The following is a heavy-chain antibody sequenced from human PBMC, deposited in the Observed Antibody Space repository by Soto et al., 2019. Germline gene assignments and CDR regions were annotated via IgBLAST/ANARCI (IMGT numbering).Heavy chain of an antibody. CDR2: FDPEDGET. V-gene: IGHV1-24*01. J-gene: IGHJ5*02. Sequence: ASVKVSCKASGYTFTSYGISWVRQAPGQGLEWMGGFDPEDGETIYAQKFQGRVTMTEDTSTDTAYMELSSLRSEDTAVYYCATDQYVWGSYRFLGWFDPWGQGTLVTVSS. CDR1: GYTFTSYG. CDR3: ATDQYVWGSYRFLGWFDP. D-gene: IGHD3-16*02.